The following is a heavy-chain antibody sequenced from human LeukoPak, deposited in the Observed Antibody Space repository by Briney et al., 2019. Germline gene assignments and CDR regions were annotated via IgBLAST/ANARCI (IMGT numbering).Heavy chain of an antibody. V-gene: IGHV1-69*13. CDR1: GGTFSSYA. D-gene: IGHD5-24*01. CDR3: ASSLGGYNPRDYYYYMDV. Sequence: SVKVSCKASGGTFSSYAISWVRQAPGQGLEWLGGIIPIFGAANYAQKFQGRVTITADESTSTAYMELSSLISEDTAVYYCASSLGGYNPRDYYYYMDVWGKGTTVTVSS. J-gene: IGHJ6*03. CDR2: IIPIFGAA.